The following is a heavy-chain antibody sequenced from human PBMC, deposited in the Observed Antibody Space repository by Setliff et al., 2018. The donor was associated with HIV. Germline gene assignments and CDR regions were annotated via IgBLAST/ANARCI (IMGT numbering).Heavy chain of an antibody. J-gene: IGHJ4*02. CDR1: GASITTNSYY. Sequence: SETLSLTCAVSGASITTNSYYWGWIRQTPEKGLEWIGDFYYSGTTYYNPSLKSRATSSVDTSQNQFSLRLSSVTAADTAVYHCARFVLAWFDFSTGAVEVTDPYAFDFWGQGILVTVSS. CDR2: FYYSGTT. CDR3: ARFVLAWFDFSTGAVEVTDPYAFDF. D-gene: IGHD2-21*02. V-gene: IGHV4-39*01.